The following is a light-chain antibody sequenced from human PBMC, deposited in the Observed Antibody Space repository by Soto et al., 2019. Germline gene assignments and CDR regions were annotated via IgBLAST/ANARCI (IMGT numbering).Light chain of an antibody. CDR2: DTS. V-gene: IGKV3-15*01. Sequence: IVLTQSPVTLSVSPGERVTLSCRASQSVSSLLAWYQQKPRQAPTLLMYDTSTRATGIPARFSGSGSGTDFTLTISSLQSEDLAIYYCQQYHIRPYTFGQGTKLEIK. CDR1: QSVSSL. J-gene: IGKJ2*01. CDR3: QQYHIRPYT.